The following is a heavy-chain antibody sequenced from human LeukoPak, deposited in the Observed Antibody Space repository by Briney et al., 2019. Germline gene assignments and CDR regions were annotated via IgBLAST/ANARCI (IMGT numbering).Heavy chain of an antibody. CDR1: GGTFSSYA. D-gene: IGHD6-19*01. J-gene: IGHJ3*02. Sequence: GASVKVSCKASGGTFSSYAISWVRQSPGQGLEWMGRITPILGIANYAQKFQGRVTITADKSTSTDYMELSSLRSEDTAVYYCARGIAVAGTGLDAFDIWGQGTMVTVSS. V-gene: IGHV1-69*04. CDR3: ARGIAVAGTGLDAFDI. CDR2: ITPILGIA.